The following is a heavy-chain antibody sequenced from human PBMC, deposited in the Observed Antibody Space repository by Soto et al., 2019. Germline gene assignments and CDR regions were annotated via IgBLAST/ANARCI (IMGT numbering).Heavy chain of an antibody. J-gene: IGHJ4*02. CDR2: INPNSGAT. V-gene: IGHV1-2*02. D-gene: IGHD5-12*01. CDR3: ARAAPLRYSGYALDH. Sequence: QVQLVSSGAEVKKPGASVKVSCRASGYTFTDYYIHWVRQAPEQGLQWVGWINPNSGATEYAQKFQGRVTMTRDPSISTVYMEVTRLRSDDTALYFCARAAPLRYSGYALDHWGQGTRVTVST. CDR1: GYTFTDYY.